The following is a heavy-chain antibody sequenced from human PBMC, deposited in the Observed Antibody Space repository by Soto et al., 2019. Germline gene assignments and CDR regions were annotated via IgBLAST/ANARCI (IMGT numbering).Heavy chain of an antibody. V-gene: IGHV2-5*02. CDR3: ARTYYGPRYFDL. CDR2: IYWDDDK. Sequence: QITLKESGPTLVKPTQTLTLTCTFSGFSLSTSGVGVGWIRQPPGKALEWLALIYWDDDKRYSPSLKSRLTITKDTSKNQVVLTMTNMDPVDTATYYCARTYYGPRYFDLWGRSTLVTVSS. CDR1: GFSLSTSGVG. D-gene: IGHD3-10*01. J-gene: IGHJ2*01.